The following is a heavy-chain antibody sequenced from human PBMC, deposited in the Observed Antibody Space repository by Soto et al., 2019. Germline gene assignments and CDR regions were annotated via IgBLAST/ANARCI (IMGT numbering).Heavy chain of an antibody. CDR2: IYFSGST. J-gene: IGHJ4*02. CDR3: GRHYRDDYSHGGSGIPES. Sequence: SETLSLTCTVFGGSISSRLYYWDWIRQPPGKGLEWIGNIYFSGSTYYNPSLRSRVSISVDTSNNQFSLELSSVTDADTAVYFCGRHYRDDYSHGGSGIPESWGPGTLVT. CDR1: GGSISSRLYY. D-gene: IGHD4-4*01. V-gene: IGHV4-39*01.